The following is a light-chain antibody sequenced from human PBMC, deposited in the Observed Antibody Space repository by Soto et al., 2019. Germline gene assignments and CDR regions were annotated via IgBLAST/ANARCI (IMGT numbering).Light chain of an antibody. CDR3: HQYASSPWT. J-gene: IGKJ1*01. V-gene: IGKV4-1*01. Sequence: DIVMTQSPDSLALSLGERATINCKSSQSVLYSPNNKNYLAWYQQKPGQPPKLLLYWASMRESRVPDRFSGSASGTDFTLTISSLQAEDVAVYYCHQYASSPWTFGPGTKVEIK. CDR2: WAS. CDR1: QSVLYSPNNKNY.